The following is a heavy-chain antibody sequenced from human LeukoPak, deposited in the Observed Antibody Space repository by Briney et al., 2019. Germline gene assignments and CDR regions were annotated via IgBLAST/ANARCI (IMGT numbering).Heavy chain of an antibody. V-gene: IGHV4-59*08. J-gene: IGHJ4*02. D-gene: IGHD3-22*01. Sequence: SETLSLTCTVSGGSISSYYWSWIRQPPGKGLEWIGYIYYSGSTNYNPSLKSRVTISVDTSKDQFSLKLSSVTAADTAVYYCARRTAKGSYYDTHHFDYWGQGTLVTVSS. CDR2: IYYSGST. CDR3: ARRTAKGSYYDTHHFDY. CDR1: GGSISSYY.